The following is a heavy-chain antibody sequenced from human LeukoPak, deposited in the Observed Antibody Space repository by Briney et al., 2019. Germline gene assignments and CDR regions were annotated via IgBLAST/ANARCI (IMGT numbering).Heavy chain of an antibody. J-gene: IGHJ4*02. D-gene: IGHD1-14*01. CDR3: VRAAKCTGGDCTSKTYVYYFDY. CDR1: GYTFTGYY. CDR2: ISPNSGGT. V-gene: IGHV1-2*02. Sequence: GASVKVSCKASGYTFTGYYMHWVRQAPGQGLEWMGWISPNSGGTNYAQKFQGRATMTRDTSISTAYMEVSGLRSDDTAVYYCVRAAKCTGGDCTSKTYVYYFDYWGQGTLLTVSS.